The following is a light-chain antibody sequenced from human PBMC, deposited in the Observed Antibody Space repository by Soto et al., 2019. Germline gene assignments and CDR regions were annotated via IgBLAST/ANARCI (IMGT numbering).Light chain of an antibody. CDR3: QSYDKRLTDYV. V-gene: IGLV1-40*01. CDR1: SSSIGAGYE. CDR2: GNG. J-gene: IGLJ1*01. Sequence: LTKPPSVYVAPGQRVTISCAGTSSSIGAGYEVHWYHQLPGTAPKLVVSGNGNRPSGVPDRLSASKSGTSASLAITGLQAEDEGHYFCQSYDKRLTDYVFGTGTKVTVL.